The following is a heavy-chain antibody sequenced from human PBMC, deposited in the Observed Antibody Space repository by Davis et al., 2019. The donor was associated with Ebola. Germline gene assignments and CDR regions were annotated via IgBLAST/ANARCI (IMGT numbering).Heavy chain of an antibody. D-gene: IGHD3-3*01. Sequence: AASVKVSCKASHDTFTNYDFTWVRQAPGQGLEWMGRISPYSGNTNFAQNFQGRLSMTTDASTSTAYMDLKTLRSDDTAIYYCARERRYYDFWSGYYRRKANWFDPWGQGTLVTVSS. V-gene: IGHV1-18*01. CDR1: HDTFTNYD. J-gene: IGHJ5*02. CDR2: ISPYSGNT. CDR3: ARERRYYDFWSGYYRRKANWFDP.